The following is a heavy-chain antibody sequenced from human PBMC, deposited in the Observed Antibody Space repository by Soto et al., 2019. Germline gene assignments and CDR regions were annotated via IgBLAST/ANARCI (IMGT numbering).Heavy chain of an antibody. Sequence: PGGSLRLSCVASGFTLSSYGMHWVRQAPGKGLEWVAVVSYDGNNKYYADSVKGRFTISRDNSKNTLYLQMNSLRAEDTAVYYCAKPNVLYVNCFDYRGQRTLVTVSS. CDR3: AKPNVLYVNCFDY. CDR1: GFTLSSYG. CDR2: VSYDGNNK. J-gene: IGHJ4*02. D-gene: IGHD2-8*02. V-gene: IGHV3-30*18.